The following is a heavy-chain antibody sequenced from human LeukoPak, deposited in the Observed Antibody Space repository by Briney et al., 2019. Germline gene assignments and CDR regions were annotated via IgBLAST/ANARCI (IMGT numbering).Heavy chain of an antibody. CDR3: ATSMAGYNWFDP. D-gene: IGHD3-22*01. CDR2: MNNDGSSI. V-gene: IGHV3-74*01. Sequence: QPGGSLRLSCAASGFTFSSNWMHWVRQAPGQGLVWVSRMNNDGSSISYAESVKGRFTISRDNVKNTLYLQMNSLRAEDTAVYYCATSMAGYNWFDPWGQGTLVTVSS. J-gene: IGHJ5*02. CDR1: GFTFSSNW.